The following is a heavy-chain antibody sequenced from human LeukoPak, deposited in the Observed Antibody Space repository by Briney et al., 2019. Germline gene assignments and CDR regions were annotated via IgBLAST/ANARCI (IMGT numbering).Heavy chain of an antibody. D-gene: IGHD6-6*01. J-gene: IGHJ4*02. CDR3: AKAPPGYSSSSGGLFDY. Sequence: PGGSLRLSCAASGFTFDDYAMHWVRQAPGKGLEWVSGISWNSGSIGYADSVKGRFTISRDNAKNSLYLQMNSLRAEDMALYYCAKAPPGYSSSSGGLFDYWGQGTLVTVSS. CDR1: GFTFDDYA. CDR2: ISWNSGSI. V-gene: IGHV3-9*03.